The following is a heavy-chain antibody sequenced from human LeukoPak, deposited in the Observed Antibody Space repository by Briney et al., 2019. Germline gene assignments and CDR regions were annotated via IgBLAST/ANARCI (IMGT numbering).Heavy chain of an antibody. V-gene: IGHV1-8*03. CDR1: GYTLARYE. J-gene: IGHJ4*02. D-gene: IGHD4-17*01. Sequence: ASVKVSCKASGYTLARYEINWVRQATGQGPEWMGWINPNSGSTGYAQNFQGRVTFTSDTSESTAYLELSGLRSDDTAVYYCARGDDNGDYEAIDWGQGTLVTVSS. CDR3: ARGDDNGDYEAID. CDR2: INPNSGST.